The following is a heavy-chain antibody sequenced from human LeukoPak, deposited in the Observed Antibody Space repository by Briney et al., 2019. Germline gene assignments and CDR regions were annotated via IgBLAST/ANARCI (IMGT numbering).Heavy chain of an antibody. V-gene: IGHV3-74*01. CDR3: ARGLNYYDSSGYYYY. Sequence: GGSLRLSCAASGFTFSTYWMHWVRQAPGKGLVRVSRINSDGSSTSYADSVKGRFTISRDNAKNTLYLQMNSLRAEDTAVYYCARGLNYYDSSGYYYYWGQGTLVTVSS. CDR2: INSDGSST. D-gene: IGHD3-22*01. J-gene: IGHJ4*02. CDR1: GFTFSTYW.